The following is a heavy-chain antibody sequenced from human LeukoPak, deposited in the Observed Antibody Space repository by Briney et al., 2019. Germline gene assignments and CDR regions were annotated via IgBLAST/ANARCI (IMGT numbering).Heavy chain of an antibody. CDR3: ARGAYYYGSGSYYSGYYYYGIDV. CDR1: GGSFSGYY. D-gene: IGHD3-10*01. V-gene: IGHV4-34*01. J-gene: IGHJ6*02. Sequence: SETLSLTCAVYGGSFSGYYWSWIRQPPGKGLEWIGEINHSGSTNYNPSLKSRVTISVDTSKNQLSLKLSSVTAADTAVYYCARGAYYYGSGSYYSGYYYYGIDVWGQGTTVTVSS. CDR2: INHSGST.